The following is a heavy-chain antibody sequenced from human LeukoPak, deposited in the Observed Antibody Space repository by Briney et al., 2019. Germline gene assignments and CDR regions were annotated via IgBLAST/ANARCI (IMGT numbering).Heavy chain of an antibody. Sequence: SETLSLTCTVSGGSISSSSYYWGWIRQPPGEGLEWIGSIYYSGSTYYNPSLKSRVTISVDTSKNQFSLKLSSVTAADTAVYYCARGPRWGSPDYWGQGTLVTVSS. J-gene: IGHJ4*02. V-gene: IGHV4-39*01. D-gene: IGHD7-27*01. CDR1: GGSISSSSYY. CDR2: IYYSGST. CDR3: ARGPRWGSPDY.